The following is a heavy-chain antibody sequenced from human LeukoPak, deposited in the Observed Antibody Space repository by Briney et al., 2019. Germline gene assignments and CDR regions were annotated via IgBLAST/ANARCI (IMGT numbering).Heavy chain of an antibody. V-gene: IGHV3-21*01. J-gene: IGHJ4*02. Sequence: GGSLRLSCAASGLTFSRYSMSWVRQVPGKGLEWVSSMSGDGTYIYYADSVQGRLTISRDNAKNSLYLQMNSLRAEDTAVYYCARDWFVRGVIIKEGLFDYWGQGTLVTVSS. CDR1: GLTFSRYS. CDR2: MSGDGTYI. D-gene: IGHD3-10*02. CDR3: ARDWFVRGVIIKEGLFDY.